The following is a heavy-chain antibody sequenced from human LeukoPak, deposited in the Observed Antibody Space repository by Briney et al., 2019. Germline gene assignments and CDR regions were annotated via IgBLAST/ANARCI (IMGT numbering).Heavy chain of an antibody. J-gene: IGHJ4*02. CDR1: GYTFTSYG. D-gene: IGHD1-26*01. CDR2: ISAYNGNT. V-gene: IGHV1-18*04. Sequence: ASVKVSCKASGYTFTSYGISWVRQAPGQGLEWMGWISAYNGNTNYAQKLQGRVTMTTDTSTSTAYMELRSLRSDDTAVYYCGREEPYYYFDYWGQETLVTVSS. CDR3: GREEPYYYFDY.